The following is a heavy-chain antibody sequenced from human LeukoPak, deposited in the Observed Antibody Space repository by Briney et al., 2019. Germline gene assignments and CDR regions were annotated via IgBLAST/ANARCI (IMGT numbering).Heavy chain of an antibody. CDR1: GFTVSSNY. CDR2: IYSGGNT. D-gene: IGHD6-13*01. CDR3: ASPARGSSWYGLLGY. Sequence: GGSLRLSCAASGFTVSSNYITWVRQAPGKGLEWVSIIYSGGNTFYADSVKDRFTISRDNSKNTVYLQMNSLRAEDTAVYYCASPARGSSWYGLLGYWGQGTLFTVSS. V-gene: IGHV3-66*01. J-gene: IGHJ4*02.